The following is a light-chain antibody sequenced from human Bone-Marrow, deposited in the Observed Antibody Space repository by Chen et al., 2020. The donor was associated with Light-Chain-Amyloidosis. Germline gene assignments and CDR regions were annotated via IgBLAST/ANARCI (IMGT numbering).Light chain of an antibody. V-gene: IGLV3-21*02. CDR3: QVWDRSSDRPV. CDR1: NIGSTS. CDR2: DDS. Sequence: SSVLTQPSSVSAAPAQTATIACGGNNIGSTSVHWYQQTPGQAPLLVVYDDSDRPSGIPERLSGSNSGNTATLTISRVEAGDEADYYCQVWDRSSDRPVFGGGTKLTVL. J-gene: IGLJ3*02.